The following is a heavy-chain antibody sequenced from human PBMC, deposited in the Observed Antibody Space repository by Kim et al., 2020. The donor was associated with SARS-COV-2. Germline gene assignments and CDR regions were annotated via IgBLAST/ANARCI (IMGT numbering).Heavy chain of an antibody. V-gene: IGHV4-59*01. CDR2: IYYSGST. CDR3: ASYYYDSSGYYKLDY. D-gene: IGHD3-22*01. J-gene: IGHJ4*02. CDR1: GGSISSYY. Sequence: SETLSLTCTVSGGSISSYYWSWIRQPPGKGLEWIGYIYYSGSTNYNPSLKSRVTISVDTSKNQFSLKLSSVTAADTAVYYCASYYYDSSGYYKLDYWGQGTLVTVSS.